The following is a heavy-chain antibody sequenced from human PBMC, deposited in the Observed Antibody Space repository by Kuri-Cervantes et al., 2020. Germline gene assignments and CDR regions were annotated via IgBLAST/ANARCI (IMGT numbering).Heavy chain of an antibody. D-gene: IGHD2-2*01. V-gene: IGHV3-48*04. CDR1: GFTFSSYA. CDR2: ISSSGSTI. J-gene: IGHJ6*03. Sequence: GGSLRLSCAASGFTFSSYAMHWVRQAPGKGLEWVSYISSSGSTIYYADSVKGRFTISRDNAKNSLYLQMNSLRAEDTAVYYCARAPPETYCSSTSCYEYYYYYYMDVWGKGTTVTVSS. CDR3: ARAPPETYCSSTSCYEYYYYYYMDV.